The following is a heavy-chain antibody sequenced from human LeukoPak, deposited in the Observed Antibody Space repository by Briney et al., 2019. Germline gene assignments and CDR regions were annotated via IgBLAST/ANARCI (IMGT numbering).Heavy chain of an antibody. J-gene: IGHJ4*02. D-gene: IGHD3-10*01. CDR1: GGSISSYY. V-gene: IGHV4-59*01. CDR2: IYSSGST. Sequence: SETLSLTCTVSGGSISSYYWSWIRQPPGKGLEWIGYIYSSGSTNYNPSLKSRLTISADASKNQFSLKLTSVTAADTAVYYCARAYYYGSGSYGLDYWGQGTLVTVSS. CDR3: ARAYYYGSGSYGLDY.